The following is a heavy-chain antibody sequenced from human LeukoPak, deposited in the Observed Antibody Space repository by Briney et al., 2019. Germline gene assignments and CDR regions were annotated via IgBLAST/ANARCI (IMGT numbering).Heavy chain of an antibody. J-gene: IGHJ4*02. CDR3: ARDGGSILWFGELLYY. D-gene: IGHD3-10*01. CDR2: INPNSGGT. Sequence: ASVKVSCKASGYTFTGYYLHWVRQAPGQGLEWMGWINPNSGGTNYAQKFQGRVTMTRDTSISTAFMELSTLRSDDTAVYYCARDGGSILWFGELLYYWGQGTLVTVSS. CDR1: GYTFTGYY. V-gene: IGHV1-2*02.